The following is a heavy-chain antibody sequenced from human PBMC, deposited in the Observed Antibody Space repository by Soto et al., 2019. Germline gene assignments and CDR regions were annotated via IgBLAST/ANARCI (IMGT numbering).Heavy chain of an antibody. CDR1: GGSISSSSYY. V-gene: IGHV4-39*01. CDR2: IYYSGST. D-gene: IGHD3-9*01. Sequence: SETLSLTCTVSGGSISSSSYYWGWIRQPPGKGLEWIGSIYYSGSTYYNPSLKSRVTISVDTSKNQFSLKLSSVTAADTAVYYCASLFTDILTGYSTHYYYGMAVWGQGTTVTVSS. CDR3: ASLFTDILTGYSTHYYYGMAV. J-gene: IGHJ6*02.